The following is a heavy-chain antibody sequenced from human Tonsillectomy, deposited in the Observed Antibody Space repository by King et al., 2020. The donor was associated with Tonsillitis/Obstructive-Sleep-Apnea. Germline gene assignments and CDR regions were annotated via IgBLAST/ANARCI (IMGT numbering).Heavy chain of an antibody. J-gene: IGHJ3*01. Sequence: VQLVESGGGLVQPGGSLRLSCAASGFNFNNYAMHWVRQAPGKGLEYVSAISNDGGSTFYANSVKGRFTISRDNSKNTLYLQMGSLRAGDMGVYYCARVGAHVDSSAPYVWGQGTMVIVSS. CDR2: ISNDGGST. CDR3: ARVGAHVDSSAPYV. D-gene: IGHD3-22*01. V-gene: IGHV3-64*01. CDR1: GFNFNNYA.